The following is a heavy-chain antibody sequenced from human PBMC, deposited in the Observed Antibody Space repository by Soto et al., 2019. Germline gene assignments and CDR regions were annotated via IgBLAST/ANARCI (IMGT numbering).Heavy chain of an antibody. J-gene: IGHJ4*01. CDR2: IYNNEDT. V-gene: IGHV4-31*03. CDR1: GDSVSNGGYY. CDR3: ARDSGKFNCLDY. Sequence: QVQLQESGPGLVKPSQTLSLTCSVSGDSVSNGGYYWNWIRQHPGKGLEWIAYIYNNEDTFYNPSLNSRVTISADSSKNEFYLKLTSVTAADTSVYYCARDSGKFNCLDYWGHGILVIVSS.